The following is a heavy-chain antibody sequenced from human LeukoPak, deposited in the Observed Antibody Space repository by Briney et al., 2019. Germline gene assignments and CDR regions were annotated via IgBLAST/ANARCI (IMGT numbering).Heavy chain of an antibody. CDR1: GYTFTGYY. CDR2: INAGNGNT. J-gene: IGHJ4*02. D-gene: IGHD6-19*01. Sequence: ASVKVSCKASGYTFTGYYMHWVRQAPGQRLEWMGWINAGNGNTKYSQKFQGRVTITRDTSASTAYMELSSLRSEDTAVYYCAREIAVAGSFDYWGQGTLVTVSS. CDR3: AREIAVAGSFDY. V-gene: IGHV1-3*01.